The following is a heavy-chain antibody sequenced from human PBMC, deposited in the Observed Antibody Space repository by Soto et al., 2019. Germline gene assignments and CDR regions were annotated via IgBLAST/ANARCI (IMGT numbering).Heavy chain of an antibody. V-gene: IGHV3-23*01. Sequence: EVQLLESGGGLVQPGGSLRLSCAASGFTFGSYAMSWVRQAPGKGLEWVSLISGTGDSSEYANSVKGRFTISRDYSKYTVFLQMNSLRDEDKAVYFCAKDNGNYGSGSVSHWGQGTLVTVSS. CDR3: AKDNGNYGSGSVSH. J-gene: IGHJ4*02. CDR1: GFTFGSYA. D-gene: IGHD3-10*01. CDR2: ISGTGDSS.